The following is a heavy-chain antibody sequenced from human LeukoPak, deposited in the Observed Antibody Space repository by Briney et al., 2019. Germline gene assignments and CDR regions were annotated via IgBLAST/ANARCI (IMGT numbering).Heavy chain of an antibody. J-gene: IGHJ4*02. CDR1: GGSISSICYY. D-gene: IGHD3-9*01. CDR2: IYTSGRT. CDR3: ARANAILTGWTPRYYFDY. V-gene: IGHV4-61*02. Sequence: PSETLSLTCTVSGGSISSICYYWSWIRQPAGKVLEWIGRIYTSGRTNYNPSLKSRVTISVDTSKNQFSLKLSSVTAADTAVYYCARANAILTGWTPRYYFDYWGQGTLVTVSS.